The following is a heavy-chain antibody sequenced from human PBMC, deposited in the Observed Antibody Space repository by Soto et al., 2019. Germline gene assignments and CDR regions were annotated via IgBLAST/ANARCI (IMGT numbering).Heavy chain of an antibody. CDR3: ARGTIAVAGLPSAFDI. CDR2: IKQDGSEK. Sequence: GGSLRLSCAASGFTFSSYWMSWVRQAPGKGLEWVANIKQDGSEKYYVDSVKGRFTISRDNAKNSLYLQMNSLRAEDTAVYYCARGTIAVAGLPSAFDIWGQGTMVTVSS. V-gene: IGHV3-7*01. J-gene: IGHJ3*02. CDR1: GFTFSSYW. D-gene: IGHD6-19*01.